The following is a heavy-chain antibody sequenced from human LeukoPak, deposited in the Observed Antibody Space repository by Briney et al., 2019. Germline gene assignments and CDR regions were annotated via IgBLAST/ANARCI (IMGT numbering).Heavy chain of an antibody. J-gene: IGHJ4*02. D-gene: IGHD3-16*01. Sequence: SETLSLTCTVSGGSISSYYWSLIRQTPGKGLEWIGYIYHSGNTNYNPSLKSRVTISVDSSKNQFSLKLSSVTAADTAVYYCARHGGFVPYFDYWGQGTLVTVSS. CDR1: GGSISSYY. CDR3: ARHGGFVPYFDY. V-gene: IGHV4-59*08. CDR2: IYHSGNT.